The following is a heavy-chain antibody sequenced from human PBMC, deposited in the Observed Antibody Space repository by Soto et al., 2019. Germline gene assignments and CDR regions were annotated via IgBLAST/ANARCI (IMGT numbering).Heavy chain of an antibody. V-gene: IGHV4-39*01. D-gene: IGHD3-16*01. J-gene: IGHJ6*02. CDR3: ARHNGPLYVGYYYDMDV. CDR1: GGSISSSSYY. CDR2: IYYSRYT. Sequence: SETLSLTCTVSGGSISSSSYYWGWIRQPPGKGLEWIGSIYYSRYTYYNPSLKSRVTISVDTSKNQFSLKLSSVTAADTAVYYCARHNGPLYVGYYYDMDVWGQGTTVTVSS.